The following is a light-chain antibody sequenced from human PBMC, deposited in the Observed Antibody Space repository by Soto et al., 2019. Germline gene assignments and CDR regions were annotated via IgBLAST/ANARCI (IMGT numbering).Light chain of an antibody. CDR2: EVS. CDR3: SSYTSSYTWM. CDR1: RSDVGGYDY. V-gene: IGLV2-14*01. J-gene: IGLJ3*02. Sequence: QSVLTQPASVSGSPGQSITISCTGTRSDVGGYDYVSWYQQHPGKAPKLVIYEVSNRPSGVSNRFSGSKSGNTASLTISGLQAEDEADYYCSSYTSSYTWMFGGGTKVTVL.